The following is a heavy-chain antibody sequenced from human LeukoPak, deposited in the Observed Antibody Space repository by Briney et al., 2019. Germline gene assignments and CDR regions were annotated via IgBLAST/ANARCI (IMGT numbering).Heavy chain of an antibody. CDR1: GYTFASYG. J-gene: IGHJ4*02. Sequence: GASVKVSCKASGYTFASYGISWVRQAPGQGLEWMGWISAYNGNTNYAQKLQGRVTMTTDTSTSTAYMELRSLRSDDTAVYYCARQDDDQDIVVVPAANGIDYWGQGTLVTVSS. CDR3: ARQDDDQDIVVVPAANGIDY. V-gene: IGHV1-18*01. D-gene: IGHD2-2*01. CDR2: ISAYNGNT.